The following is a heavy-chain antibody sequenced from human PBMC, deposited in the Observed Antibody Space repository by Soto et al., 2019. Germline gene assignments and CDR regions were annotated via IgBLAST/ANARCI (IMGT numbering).Heavy chain of an antibody. CDR2: IYSGGST. Sequence: GGSLRLSCAASGFTVSSNYMSWVRQAPGKGLEWVSVIYSGGSTYYADSVKGRFTISRHNSKNTLYLQMNSLRAEDTAVYYCARAIVVVPATNADGIDVWGQGTTVTVSS. D-gene: IGHD2-2*01. CDR3: ARAIVVVPATNADGIDV. CDR1: GFTVSSNY. J-gene: IGHJ6*02. V-gene: IGHV3-53*04.